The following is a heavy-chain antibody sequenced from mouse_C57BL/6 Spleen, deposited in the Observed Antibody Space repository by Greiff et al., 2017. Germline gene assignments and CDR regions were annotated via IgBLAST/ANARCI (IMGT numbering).Heavy chain of an antibody. Sequence: VQLHQSGPGLVKPSQSLSLTCSVTGYSITSGYYWNWIRQFPGNKLEWMGYISYDGSNNYHPSLKNRISITRDTSKNQFFLKLNSVTTEDTATDYCARDRSTGHFDYWGQGTTLTVSS. CDR3: ARDRSTGHFDY. CDR1: GYSITSGYY. V-gene: IGHV3-6*01. J-gene: IGHJ2*01. D-gene: IGHD4-1*02. CDR2: ISYDGSN.